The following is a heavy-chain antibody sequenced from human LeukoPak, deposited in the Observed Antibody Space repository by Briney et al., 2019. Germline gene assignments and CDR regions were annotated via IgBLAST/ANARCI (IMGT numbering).Heavy chain of an antibody. V-gene: IGHV4-59*01. CDR2: IYYSGST. CDR1: GGSISSYY. Sequence: SETLSLTCSVSGGSISSYYWSWIRQPPGKGLEWIGYIYYSGSTNYNPSLKSRATISVDTPKNQFSLKLSSVTAADTAVYYCARVSSDYGDYDLTLDYWGQGTLVTVSS. CDR3: ARVSSDYGDYDLTLDY. D-gene: IGHD4-17*01. J-gene: IGHJ4*02.